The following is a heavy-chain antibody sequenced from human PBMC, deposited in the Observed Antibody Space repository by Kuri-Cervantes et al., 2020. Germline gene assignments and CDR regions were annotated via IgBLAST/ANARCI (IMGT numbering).Heavy chain of an antibody. CDR1: GYTLSELS. D-gene: IGHD6-19*01. CDR3: ATSGWYGPRLGRSYYFMDV. Sequence: ASVKVSCKVSGYTLSELSIHWVRQAPGKGLEWMGGFDPEDGETIYAQKFQGRVTMTEDTSTDTAYMELSSLRYEDTAVYYCATSGWYGPRLGRSYYFMDVWGKGTTVTVSS. J-gene: IGHJ6*03. V-gene: IGHV1-24*01. CDR2: FDPEDGET.